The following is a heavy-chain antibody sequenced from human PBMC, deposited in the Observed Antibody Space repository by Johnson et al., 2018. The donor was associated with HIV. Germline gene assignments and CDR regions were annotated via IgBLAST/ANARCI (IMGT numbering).Heavy chain of an antibody. Sequence: VQLVESGGGVVQPGRSLRLSCAASGFTFDDYGMTWVRQAPGKGLEWVSGISWNSGSIGYADSVKGRFTISRDNAKNSLYLQMNGLGAEDTALYFCVREGWYGDYVDACDIWGQGTMVTVS. CDR3: VREGWYGDYVDACDI. D-gene: IGHD4-17*01. CDR2: ISWNSGSI. J-gene: IGHJ3*02. CDR1: GFTFDDYG. V-gene: IGHV3-9*01.